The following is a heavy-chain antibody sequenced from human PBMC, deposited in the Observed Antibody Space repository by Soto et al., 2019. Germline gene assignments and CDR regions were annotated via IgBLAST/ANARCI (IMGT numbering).Heavy chain of an antibody. J-gene: IGHJ2*01. Sequence: EVQLLESGGGLVQPGGSLSLSCAASGFTFSTYAMSWVRQTPGKGLEWVAGISGSGGATYYADAVKGRLTISRDNANNQLYLQMNSLRAEDPAVYYCAKDLGPPVRSHYPYWYFDVWGRGTLVTVSS. CDR1: GFTFSTYA. CDR2: ISGSGGAT. V-gene: IGHV3-23*01. CDR3: AKDLGPPVRSHYPYWYFDV. D-gene: IGHD3-10*01.